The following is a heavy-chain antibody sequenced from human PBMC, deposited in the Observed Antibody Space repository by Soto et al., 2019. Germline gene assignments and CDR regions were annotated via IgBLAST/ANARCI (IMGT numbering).Heavy chain of an antibody. J-gene: IGHJ3*02. Sequence: QVQLQESGPGLAKPSQTLSLTCTVSGGSISSGDYYWRWIRQPPGKVLEWIGYIYYSGSTYYNPSLKSRVTLSVDTSKNQFSLKLSSVTAADTAVYYCARRRITMTRDDAFDIWGQGTMVTVSS. D-gene: IGHD3-22*01. CDR2: IYYSGST. CDR1: GGSISSGDYY. V-gene: IGHV4-30-4*01. CDR3: ARRRITMTRDDAFDI.